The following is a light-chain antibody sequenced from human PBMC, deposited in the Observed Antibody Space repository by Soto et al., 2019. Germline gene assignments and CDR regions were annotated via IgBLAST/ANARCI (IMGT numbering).Light chain of an antibody. CDR1: ESLSYF. CDR2: GVS. V-gene: IGKV3-15*01. CDR3: QSYNDWPFA. J-gene: IGKJ2*01. Sequence: EIVLTQSPVTLSVSPGERVTLSCRASESLSYFLAWYQHKPGQSPRLLIYGVSTRVAGVPSRFSGGGSTTDFTLTISSLQSEDFAVYYCQSYNDWPFAFGQGTKLEI.